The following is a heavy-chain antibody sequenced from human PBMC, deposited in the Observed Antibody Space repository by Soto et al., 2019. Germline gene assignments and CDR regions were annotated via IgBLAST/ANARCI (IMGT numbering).Heavy chain of an antibody. Sequence: SETLSLTCTVSGGSISSGGYYWSWIRQHPGKGLEWIGYIYYSGSTYYNPSLKSRVTISVDTSKNQFSLKLSSVTVADTAVYYCARDRDPAYFDYWGQGTLVTVSS. CDR2: IYYSGST. V-gene: IGHV4-31*03. CDR1: GGSISSGGYY. CDR3: ARDRDPAYFDY. J-gene: IGHJ4*02.